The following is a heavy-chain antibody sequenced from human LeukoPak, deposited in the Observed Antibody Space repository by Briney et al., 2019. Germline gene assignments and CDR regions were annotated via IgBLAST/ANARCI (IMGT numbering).Heavy chain of an antibody. CDR2: IYYSGST. J-gene: IGHJ4*02. CDR1: GGSISSYY. D-gene: IGHD6-19*01. V-gene: IGHV4-59*12. CDR3: ARSPWGIAVAGTSYYFDY. Sequence: SETLSLTCTVSGGSISSYYWSWIRQPPGKGLEWIGYIYYSGSTNYNPSLKSRVTISVDTSKNQFSLKLSSVTAADTAVYYCARSPWGIAVAGTSYYFDYWGQGTLVTVSS.